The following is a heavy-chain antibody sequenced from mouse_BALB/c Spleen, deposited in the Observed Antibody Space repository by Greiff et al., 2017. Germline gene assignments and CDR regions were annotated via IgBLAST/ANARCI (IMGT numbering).Heavy chain of an antibody. CDR2: IWGDGST. J-gene: IGHJ4*01. CDR3: ARDRYDYDEADPYYAMDY. Sequence: QVQLKQSGPGLVAPSQSLSITCTVSGFSLTGYGVNWVRQPPGKGLEWLGMIWGDGSTDYNSALKSRLSISKDNSKSQVFLKMNSLQTNDTARYYWARDRYDYDEADPYYAMDYWGQGTSVTVAS. V-gene: IGHV2-6-7*01. CDR1: GFSLTGYG. D-gene: IGHD2-4*01.